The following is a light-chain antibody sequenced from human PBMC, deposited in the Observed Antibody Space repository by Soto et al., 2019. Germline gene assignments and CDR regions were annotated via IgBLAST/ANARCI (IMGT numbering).Light chain of an antibody. V-gene: IGLV1-51*01. Sequence: VLTQPPSVSAAPGQEVTISCSGSSSNIGGNSVSWYQQLPGTAPKLLIYDDNKRPSGIPDRFSGSKSGTSATLGITGFQTGDEADYYCGSWDSSLSAYVFGTGTKVTVL. CDR3: GSWDSSLSAYV. CDR2: DDN. J-gene: IGLJ1*01. CDR1: SSNIGGNS.